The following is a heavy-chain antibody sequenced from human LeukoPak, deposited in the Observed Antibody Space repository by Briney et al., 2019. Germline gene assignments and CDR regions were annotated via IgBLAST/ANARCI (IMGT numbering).Heavy chain of an antibody. Sequence: SQTLSLTCTVSGGSISSGGYYWSWIRQHPGKGLDWIVYTYYSGSTYYNPSLKSRVTISVDTSKNQFSLNLSSVTAADTAVYYCARDRGAAAGIFDYWGQGTLVTVSS. CDR3: ARDRGAAAGIFDY. CDR2: TYYSGST. J-gene: IGHJ4*02. D-gene: IGHD6-13*01. V-gene: IGHV4-31*03. CDR1: GGSISSGGYY.